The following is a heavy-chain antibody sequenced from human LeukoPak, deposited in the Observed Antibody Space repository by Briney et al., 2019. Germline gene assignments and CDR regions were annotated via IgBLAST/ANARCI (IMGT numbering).Heavy chain of an antibody. V-gene: IGHV3-30*02. CDR1: GFIFSSNA. Sequence: GGSLRLSCAASGFIFSSNAMHWVRQAPGKGLEWVAFIRYDGSNKDYADSVKGRFTISRDNSKNTLYLQMNSLRPEDTAVYYCTKSRGSGSYSPPNCFDPWGQGTLVTVSS. J-gene: IGHJ5*02. CDR2: IRYDGSNK. CDR3: TKSRGSGSYSPPNCFDP. D-gene: IGHD3-10*01.